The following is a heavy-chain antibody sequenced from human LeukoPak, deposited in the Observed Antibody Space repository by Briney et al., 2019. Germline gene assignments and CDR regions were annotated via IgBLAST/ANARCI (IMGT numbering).Heavy chain of an antibody. D-gene: IGHD6-13*01. J-gene: IGHJ5*02. CDR2: IIPIFGIA. V-gene: IGHV1-69*04. CDR3: ARDDSSSWYGNWFDP. CDR1: GGTFSSYA. Sequence: SSVKVSCKASGGTFSSYAISWLGQAPGQGLEWMGMIIPIFGIANYAQKFQGRVTITADKSTSTAYMELSSLRSEDTAVYYCARDDSSSWYGNWFDPWGQGTLVTVSS.